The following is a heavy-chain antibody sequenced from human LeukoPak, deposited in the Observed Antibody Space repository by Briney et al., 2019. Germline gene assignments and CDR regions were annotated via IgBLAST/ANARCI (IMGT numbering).Heavy chain of an antibody. D-gene: IGHD1-26*01. CDR2: IYYSGST. V-gene: IGHV4-34*01. CDR3: ARDRGSYATFDY. J-gene: IGHJ4*02. Sequence: SETLSLTCAVYGGSFSGYYWSWIRQPPGKGLEWIGSIYYSGSTYYNPSLKSRVTISVDTSKNQFSLKLSSETAADTAVYYCARDRGSYATFDYWGQGTLVTVSS. CDR1: GGSFSGYY.